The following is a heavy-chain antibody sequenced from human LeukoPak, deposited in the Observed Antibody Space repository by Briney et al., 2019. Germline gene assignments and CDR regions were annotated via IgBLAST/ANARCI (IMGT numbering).Heavy chain of an antibody. CDR3: ARGGGGSPFGYYYYYYMDV. Sequence: SETLSLTCTVSGGSISSYYWSWIRQPPGKGLEWIGYIYYSGSTNYNPSLKSRVTISVDTSKNQFSLKLSSVTAADTAVYYCARGGGGSPFGYYYYYYMDVWGKGTTVTISS. CDR1: GGSISSYY. CDR2: IYYSGST. D-gene: IGHD3-16*01. J-gene: IGHJ6*03. V-gene: IGHV4-59*01.